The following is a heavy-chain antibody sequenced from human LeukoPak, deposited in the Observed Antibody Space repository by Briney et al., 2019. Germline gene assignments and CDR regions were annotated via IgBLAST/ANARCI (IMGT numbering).Heavy chain of an antibody. CDR3: ARDLIHYGSGSCYHPLGAFDI. J-gene: IGHJ3*02. D-gene: IGHD3-10*01. CDR1: GFTFSTYA. V-gene: IGHV3-30-3*01. CDR2: ISYDGSNK. Sequence: PGRSLRLSCAASGFTFSTYAMHWVRQAPGKGLEWVAVISYDGSNKYYADSVKGRFTISRDNSKNTLYLQMNSLRPEDTAVYYCARDLIHYGSGSCYHPLGAFDIWGQGTMVTVSS.